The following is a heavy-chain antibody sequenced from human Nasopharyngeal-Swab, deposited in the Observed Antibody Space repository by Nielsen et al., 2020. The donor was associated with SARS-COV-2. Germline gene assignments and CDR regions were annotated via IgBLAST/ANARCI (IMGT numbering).Heavy chain of an antibody. J-gene: IGHJ4*02. D-gene: IGHD4-23*01. Sequence: GESLKIFCAASGFTFSSYAMHWVRQAPGKGLEWVAVISYDGNNKYYADSVKGRFTISRDNSKNTLYLQMNSLRAEDTAVYFCTRAIGGKAGYWGQGTLVTVSS. CDR3: TRAIGGKAGY. V-gene: IGHV3-30-3*01. CDR1: GFTFSSYA. CDR2: ISYDGNNK.